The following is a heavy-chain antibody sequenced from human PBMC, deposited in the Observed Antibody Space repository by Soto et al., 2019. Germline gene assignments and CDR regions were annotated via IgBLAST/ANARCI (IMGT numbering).Heavy chain of an antibody. CDR3: APLYWAASGTRYYFDY. CDR2: IYWDDDK. V-gene: IGHV2-5*02. Sequence: QITLTESGPTLVKPTQTLTLTCTFSGFSFSTSAVGVGWIRQPPGKALEWLALIYWDDDKRYSPFLKSRLTITQDTSTHQVVLTMTNMDPVDTGTYYCAPLYWAASGTRYYFDYWGQGTLVTVSS. CDR1: GFSFSTSAVG. D-gene: IGHD6-13*01. J-gene: IGHJ4*02.